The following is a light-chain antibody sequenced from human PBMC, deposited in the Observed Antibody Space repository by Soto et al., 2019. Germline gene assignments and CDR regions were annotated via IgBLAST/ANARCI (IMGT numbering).Light chain of an antibody. CDR2: LNSDGSH. CDR3: QTWGTAIHDVV. J-gene: IGLJ2*01. CDR1: SGHSSYA. Sequence: QPVLTQSPSASASLGASVKLTCTLSSGHSSYAIAWHQQQPEKGPRYLMKLNSDGSHSKGDGIPDRFSGSGSGAERHLTISSLQSEEWADYYCQTWGTAIHDVVFGGGTKLTVL. V-gene: IGLV4-69*01.